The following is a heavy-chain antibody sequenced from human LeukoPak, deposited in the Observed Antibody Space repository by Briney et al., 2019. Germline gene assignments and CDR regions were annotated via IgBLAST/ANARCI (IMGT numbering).Heavy chain of an antibody. CDR2: IKQDGSEK. CDR1: GFTFSSYW. J-gene: IGHJ4*02. CDR3: ARTGHSSGWSAYFDY. D-gene: IGHD6-19*01. Sequence: GGSLRLSCAASGFTFSSYWMSWVRQAPGKGLEWVANIKQDGSEKYYVDSVKGRFTISRDNAKNSLYLQMNSLRAEDTAVYYCARTGHSSGWSAYFDYWGQGTLVTVSS. V-gene: IGHV3-7*01.